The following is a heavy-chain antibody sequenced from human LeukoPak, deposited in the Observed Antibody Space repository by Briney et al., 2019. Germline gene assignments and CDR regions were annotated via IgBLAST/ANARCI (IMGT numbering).Heavy chain of an antibody. CDR3: TRSPPGGQQWLVVDS. D-gene: IGHD6-19*01. J-gene: IGHJ4*02. CDR2: VYSSGTT. V-gene: IGHV4-59*01. CDR1: GGSLTGYY. Sequence: SETLSLTCTVSGGSLTGYYWRWIRQPPGKGLEWIGYVYSSGTTNYNPSLKSRVTISVDTSKNQFSLKVRSVTAADRAVYYCTRSPPGGQQWLVVDSWGQGTLVTVSS.